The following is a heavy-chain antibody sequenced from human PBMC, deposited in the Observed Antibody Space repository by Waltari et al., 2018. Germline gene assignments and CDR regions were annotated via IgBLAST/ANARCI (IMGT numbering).Heavy chain of an antibody. CDR2: ISPSLGIA. Sequence: QVQLVQSGAEVKKPGSSVKVSCKASGGTFSSYTISWVRQAPGPGLEWMGRISPSLGIASYAQKYQGRVTITADKTTSTAYMELSSLRSEDTAVYYCARDRSITGTTAYYYGMDVWGQGTTVTVSS. J-gene: IGHJ6*02. D-gene: IGHD1-7*01. CDR3: ARDRSITGTTAYYYGMDV. CDR1: GGTFSSYT. V-gene: IGHV1-69*08.